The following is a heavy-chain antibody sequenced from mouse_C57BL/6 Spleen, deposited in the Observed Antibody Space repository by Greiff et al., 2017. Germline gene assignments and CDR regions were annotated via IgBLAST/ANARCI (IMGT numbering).Heavy chain of an antibody. J-gene: IGHJ4*01. D-gene: IGHD2-1*01. Sequence: EVKLMESGGGLVQPGGSLKLSCAASGIDFSRYWMSWVRRAPGKGLEWIGEINPDSSTINYAPSLKDKYIISRDNAKNTLYLQMSKVRSEDTALYYCARPRGNYYYAMDYWGQGTSVTVSS. CDR3: ARPRGNYYYAMDY. V-gene: IGHV4-1*01. CDR1: GIDFSRYW. CDR2: INPDSSTI.